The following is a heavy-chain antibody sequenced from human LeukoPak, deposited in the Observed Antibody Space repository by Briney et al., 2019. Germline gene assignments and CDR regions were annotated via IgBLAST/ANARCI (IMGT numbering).Heavy chain of an antibody. J-gene: IGHJ4*02. CDR3: AHIYSSGWHFDY. Sequence: ASGPTLANPTQTLTLTCTFSGFSLSTSGVGVDWIRQPPGKSLEWHALLYWDDDKRYSPSLNSRLTITKDTSKTQVFVTMNHMDRVDTAVYYCAHIYSSGWHFDYWGQGNLGTASS. CDR2: LYWDDDK. V-gene: IGHV2-5*02. D-gene: IGHD6-19*01. CDR1: GFSLSTSGVG.